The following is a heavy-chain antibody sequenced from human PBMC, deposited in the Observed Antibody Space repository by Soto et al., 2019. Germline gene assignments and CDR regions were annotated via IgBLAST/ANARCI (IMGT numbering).Heavy chain of an antibody. J-gene: IGHJ4*02. CDR2: IKEDGSEK. CDR1: GFTFSSDW. CDR3: AKDPAQTGTTFYY. Sequence: PGGSLRVSCAASGFTFSSDWMSWVRQAPGKGLEWVANIKEDGSEKYYVDSVKGRFTISRDNAKNSLYLQMNSLRAEDTAVYYCAKDPAQTGTTFYYWGQGTLVTVSS. V-gene: IGHV3-7*01. D-gene: IGHD1-1*01.